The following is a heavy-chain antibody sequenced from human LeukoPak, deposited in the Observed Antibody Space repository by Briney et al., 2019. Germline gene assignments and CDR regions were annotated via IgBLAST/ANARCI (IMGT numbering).Heavy chain of an antibody. V-gene: IGHV1-18*01. Sequence: ASVKVSCKASGYTFTSYGISWVRQAPGQGLEWMGWISPYNGNTNDAQRFQGRVTVTSDTSTNTAYMELRSLRSDDTAVYYCARESGSSDAFDLWGQGTMVTVSS. J-gene: IGHJ3*01. CDR2: ISPYNGNT. CDR1: GYTFTSYG. D-gene: IGHD3-10*01. CDR3: ARESGSSDAFDL.